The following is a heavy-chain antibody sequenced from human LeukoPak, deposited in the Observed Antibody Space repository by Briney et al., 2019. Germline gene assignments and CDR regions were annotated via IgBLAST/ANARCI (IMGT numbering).Heavy chain of an antibody. D-gene: IGHD3-22*01. CDR3: ARVVWYYYDSSGLDY. CDR1: GYTFTGYY. V-gene: IGHV1-2*02. CDR2: INPNSGGT. J-gene: IGHJ4*02. Sequence: ASVKVSCKASGYTFTGYYMHWVRQAPGQGLEWMGWINPNSGGTNYAQKFQGRVTMTRDTSISTAYMELSRLRSDDTAVYYCARVVWYYYDSSGLDYWGQGTLVTVSS.